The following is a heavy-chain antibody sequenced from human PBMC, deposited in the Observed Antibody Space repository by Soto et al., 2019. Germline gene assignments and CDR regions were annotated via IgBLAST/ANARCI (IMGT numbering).Heavy chain of an antibody. CDR1: GFTFSSYA. D-gene: IGHD6-19*01. J-gene: IGHJ6*02. V-gene: IGHV3-30-3*01. CDR3: ARDIAAGSGYYYYGMDV. Sequence: GGSLRLSCAASGFTFSSYAMHWVRQAPGKGLEWVAVISYDGSNKYYADSVKGRFTISRDNSKNTLYLQMNSLRAEDTAVYYCARDIAAGSGYYYYGMDVWGQGTTVTVSS. CDR2: ISYDGSNK.